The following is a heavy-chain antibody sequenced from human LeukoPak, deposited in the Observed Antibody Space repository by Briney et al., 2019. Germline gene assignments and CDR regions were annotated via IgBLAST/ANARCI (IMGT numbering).Heavy chain of an antibody. CDR3: ARELWFGELLEGWFDP. V-gene: IGHV4-34*01. Sequence: SETLSLTCAVYGGSFSGYYWSWIRQPPGKGLEWIGEINHSGSTNYNPSLKSRVTISVDTSRNEFSLKLSSVTAADTAMYYCARELWFGELLEGWFDPWGQGTLVTVSS. CDR1: GGSFSGYY. CDR2: INHSGST. D-gene: IGHD3-10*01. J-gene: IGHJ5*02.